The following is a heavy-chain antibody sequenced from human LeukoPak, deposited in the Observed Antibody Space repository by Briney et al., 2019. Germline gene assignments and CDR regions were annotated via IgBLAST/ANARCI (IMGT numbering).Heavy chain of an antibody. CDR3: ARKNGLDY. CDR1: GFTFSSYS. CDR2: ISSSSSTI. Sequence: GGSLRLSCAASGFTFSSYSMNWVRQAPGKGLEWVSYISSSSSTIYYADSVKGRFTISRDNAKNSLYLQMNSLRAEDTAVYYCARKNGLDYWGQGTLVTVSS. J-gene: IGHJ4*02. V-gene: IGHV3-48*04.